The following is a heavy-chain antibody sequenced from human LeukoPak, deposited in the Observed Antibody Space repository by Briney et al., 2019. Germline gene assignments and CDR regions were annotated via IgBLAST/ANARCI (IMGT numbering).Heavy chain of an antibody. CDR1: GFTFEDYA. Sequence: GGSLRLSSAAAGFTFEDYAMHWVRQAPGEGLEWVSGISWDSGTIGYADSVKGRFTISRDNAKNSLYLQMNSLRAEDTALYYCAKGSAGDFDYWGQGTLVTVSS. V-gene: IGHV3-9*01. J-gene: IGHJ4*02. D-gene: IGHD6-13*01. CDR3: AKGSAGDFDY. CDR2: ISWDSGTI.